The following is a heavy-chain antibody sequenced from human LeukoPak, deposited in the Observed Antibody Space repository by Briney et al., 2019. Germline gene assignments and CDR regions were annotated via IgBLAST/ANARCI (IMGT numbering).Heavy chain of an antibody. CDR2: IYYSGST. V-gene: IGHV4-59*01. J-gene: IGHJ5*02. CDR3: ARDSEGQTFGP. CDR1: GGSISSYY. Sequence: PSESLSLTCTVSGGSISSYYWSWIRQPPGKELEWIGYIYYSGSTNYNPSLKSRVTISVDTSKNQFSLKLSSVTAADTAVYYCARDSEGQTFGPWGQGTLVTVSS.